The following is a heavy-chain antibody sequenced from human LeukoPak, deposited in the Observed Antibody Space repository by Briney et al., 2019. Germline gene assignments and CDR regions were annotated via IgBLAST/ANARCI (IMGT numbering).Heavy chain of an antibody. Sequence: GGSLRLSCAASGFTFSDYWIHWVRQSPGKGLVWVSRINTDGSITNYADSVKGRFSISRDNAKNTLYLQMSSLRAEDTAVYYCARDRGPRTGFMVREAYDYWGQGTLVTVSS. V-gene: IGHV3-74*01. CDR3: ARDRGPRTGFMVREAYDY. J-gene: IGHJ4*02. CDR2: INTDGSIT. D-gene: IGHD3-10*01. CDR1: GFTFSDYW.